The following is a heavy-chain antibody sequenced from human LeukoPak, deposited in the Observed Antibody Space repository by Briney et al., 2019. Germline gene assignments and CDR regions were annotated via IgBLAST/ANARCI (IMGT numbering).Heavy chain of an antibody. CDR3: AKDRSSSWSGAFDI. V-gene: IGHV3-30*18. D-gene: IGHD6-13*01. Sequence: PGGSLRLSCAASGFTFSSYGMHWVRQAPGKGLEWVAVISYDGSNKYYADSVKGRFTISRDNSKNTLYLQMNSLRSEDTAVYYCAKDRSSSWSGAFDIWGQGTMVTVSS. CDR2: ISYDGSNK. J-gene: IGHJ3*02. CDR1: GFTFSSYG.